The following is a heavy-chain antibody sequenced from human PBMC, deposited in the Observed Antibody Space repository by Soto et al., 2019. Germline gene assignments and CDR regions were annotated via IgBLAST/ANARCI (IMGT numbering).Heavy chain of an antibody. Sequence: GGSLRLSCEASGFTFGTDWMTWVRQPPGKGLECVADIKPDGSERYYVDSVKGRFTISRDNAKNSLYLHMNSLRAEDTAVYYCATDLNWEQYWGQGTLVSVSS. J-gene: IGHJ4*02. D-gene: IGHD7-27*01. V-gene: IGHV3-7*04. CDR3: ATDLNWEQY. CDR2: IKPDGSER. CDR1: GFTFGTDW.